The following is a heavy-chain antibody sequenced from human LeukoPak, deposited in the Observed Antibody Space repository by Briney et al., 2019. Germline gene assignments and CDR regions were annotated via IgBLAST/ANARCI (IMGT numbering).Heavy chain of an antibody. V-gene: IGHV4-61*01. D-gene: IGHD6-25*01. J-gene: IGHJ5*01. CDR2: IYYSGST. CDR3: ARDIYSSGWTARYS. Sequence: SETLSLTCTVSGGSVSSGNYYWRWIRQPPGKGLEWIGYIYYSGSTNYNPSLKSRVTISVDTSKNQFSLKLTSVTAADTAVYYCARDIYSSGWTARYSRGQGTLVTVSS. CDR1: GGSVSSGNYY.